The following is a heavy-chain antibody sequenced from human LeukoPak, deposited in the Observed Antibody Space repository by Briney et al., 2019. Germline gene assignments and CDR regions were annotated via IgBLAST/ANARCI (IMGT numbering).Heavy chain of an antibody. CDR3: ARGWYTDAFDI. Sequence: GGSLRLSCTASGFSLASFWIHWVRQVPGEGLEWVSRVSPEGDKTYADSVKGRFTISRDNAKNSLFLQMNSLRAEDTAVYFCARGWYTDAFDIWGQGTMVTVSS. J-gene: IGHJ3*02. CDR1: GFSLASFW. CDR2: VSPEGDKT. D-gene: IGHD1-1*01. V-gene: IGHV3-21*01.